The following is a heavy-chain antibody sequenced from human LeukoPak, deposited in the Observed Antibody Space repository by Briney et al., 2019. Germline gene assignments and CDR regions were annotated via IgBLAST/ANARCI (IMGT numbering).Heavy chain of an antibody. CDR2: INPNSGGT. V-gene: IGHV1-2*02. Sequence: ASVKVSCKASGYTFTGYYMHWVRQAPGQGLEWMGWINPNSGGTNYAQKFQGRVTMTRDTSISTAYMELSRLRSDDTAVYYCARGKVYGDYLEGDYWGQGTLVTVSS. CDR1: GYTFTGYY. D-gene: IGHD4-17*01. J-gene: IGHJ4*02. CDR3: ARGKVYGDYLEGDY.